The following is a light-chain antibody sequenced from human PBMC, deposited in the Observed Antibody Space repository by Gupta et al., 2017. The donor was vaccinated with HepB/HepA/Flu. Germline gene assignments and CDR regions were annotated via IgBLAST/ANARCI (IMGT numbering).Light chain of an antibody. V-gene: IGKV2-30*01. Sequence: VVMTQSPLSLSVTLGQPASIPCWSSESLVYSDGVTYLNWFHQRPGQSPRRLLYEVSTRDSGVPDRFSGSGSGTDFTLKISRVEAADVGIYYCLQGTHWPPTTFGQGTRLEIK. CDR2: EVS. CDR3: LQGTHWPPTT. J-gene: IGKJ5*01. CDR1: ESLVYSDGVTY.